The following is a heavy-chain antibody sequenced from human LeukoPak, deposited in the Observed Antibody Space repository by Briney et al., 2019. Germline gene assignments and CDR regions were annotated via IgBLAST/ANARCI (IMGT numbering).Heavy chain of an antibody. V-gene: IGHV3-53*01. CDR3: ARAPNYGDYGGQ. J-gene: IGHJ4*02. D-gene: IGHD4-17*01. CDR1: GFTVSNNY. CDR2: IYGGGTT. Sequence: PGGSLRLSCAASGFTVSNNYMSWVRQAPGKGLEWVSLIYGGGTTYYADSVKGRFTISSDSSKNTLYLQMNSLRAEDTAVYYCARAPNYGDYGGQWGRGTLVTVS.